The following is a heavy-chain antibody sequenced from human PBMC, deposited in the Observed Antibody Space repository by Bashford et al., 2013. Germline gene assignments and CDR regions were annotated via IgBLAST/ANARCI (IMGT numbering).Heavy chain of an antibody. CDR3: ATGGYCSGGSCRYYFYGMDV. Sequence: GSLRLSCAASEFIFSSYAIHWVRQAPGKGLEWVAVISHTGSNRHYADSVKGRFTISRDNSRNTLYLQMDSLRTEDTAVYYCATGGYCSGGSCRYYFYGMDVWGQGTTVTVSS. D-gene: IGHD2-15*01. CDR1: EFIFSSYA. V-gene: IGHV3-30*04. J-gene: IGHJ6*02. CDR2: ISHTGSNR.